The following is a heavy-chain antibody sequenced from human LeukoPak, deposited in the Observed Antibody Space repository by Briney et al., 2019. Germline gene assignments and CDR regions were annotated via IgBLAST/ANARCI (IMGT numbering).Heavy chain of an antibody. CDR1: GGSISSGGYY. J-gene: IGHJ3*02. V-gene: IGHV4-31*03. CDR2: IYYSGST. CDR3: ASYGSGSGYAFDI. D-gene: IGHD3-10*01. Sequence: SETLSLTCTVSGGSISSGGYYWSWIRQHPGKGLEWIGYIYYSGSTYYNPPLKSRVTISVDTSKNQFSLKLSSVTAADTAVYYCASYGSGSGYAFDIWGQGTMVTVSS.